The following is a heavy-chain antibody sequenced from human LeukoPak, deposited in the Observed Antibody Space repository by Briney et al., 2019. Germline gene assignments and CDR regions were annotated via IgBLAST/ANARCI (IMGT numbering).Heavy chain of an antibody. CDR2: INPSGGST. CDR1: GYTFTSYY. D-gene: IGHD3-9*01. J-gene: IGHJ4*02. CDR3: ARDRIEYYDILTGYYPGFDY. V-gene: IGHV1-46*01. Sequence: GASVKVSCKASGYTFTSYYMHWVRQAPGQGLEWMGIINPSGGSTSYAQKFQGRVTMTRDTSTSTVYMELSSLRSEDTAVYYCARDRIEYYDILTGYYPGFDYWGQGTLVTVSS.